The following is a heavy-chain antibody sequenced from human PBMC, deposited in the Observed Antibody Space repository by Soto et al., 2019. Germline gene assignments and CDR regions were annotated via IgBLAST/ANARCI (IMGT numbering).Heavy chain of an antibody. CDR1: GGSISSSSYY. V-gene: IGHV4-39*01. J-gene: IGHJ4*02. D-gene: IGHD6-13*01. CDR2: IYYSGST. Sequence: SETLSLTCPVSGGSISSSSYYWGWIRQPPGKGLEWIGSIYYSGSTYYNPSLKSRVTISVDTSKNQFSLKLSSVTAADTAVYYCARLTVIAAAGTAGVRDYWGQGTLVTVSS. CDR3: ARLTVIAAAGTAGVRDY.